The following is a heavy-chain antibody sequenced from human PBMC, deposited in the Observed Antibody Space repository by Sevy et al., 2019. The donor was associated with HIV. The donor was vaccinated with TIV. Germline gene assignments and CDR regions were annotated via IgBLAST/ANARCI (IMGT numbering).Heavy chain of an antibody. CDR1: GFTFSSYA. D-gene: IGHD6-19*01. J-gene: IGHJ6*02. V-gene: IGHV3-30*04. CDR3: ARVKFIAVAARGYGMDV. Sequence: GGSLRLSCAASGFTFSSYAMHWVRQAPGKGLEWVAVISYDGSNKYYAYSVKGRFTISRDNSKNTLYLQMNSLRAEDTAVYYCARVKFIAVAARGYGMDVWGQGTTVTVSS. CDR2: ISYDGSNK.